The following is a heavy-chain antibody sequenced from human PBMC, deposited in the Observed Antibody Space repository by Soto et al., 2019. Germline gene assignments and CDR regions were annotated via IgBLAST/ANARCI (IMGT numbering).Heavy chain of an antibody. CDR2: IYPGDSDT. CDR1: GYSFTSYW. D-gene: IGHD3-3*01. J-gene: IGHJ5*02. CDR3: ARRHLYYDLWSGYYNNGFDP. Sequence: GESLKISCKGSGYSFTSYWIGWVRQMPGKGLEWMGIIYPGDSDTRYSPSFQGQVTISADKSISTAYLQWSSLKASDTAMYYCARRHLYYDLWSGYYNNGFDPWGQGTLVTGSS. V-gene: IGHV5-51*01.